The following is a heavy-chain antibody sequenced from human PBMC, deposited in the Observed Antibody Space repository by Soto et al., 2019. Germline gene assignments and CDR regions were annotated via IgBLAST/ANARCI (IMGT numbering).Heavy chain of an antibody. CDR1: GGSISSSSYY. CDR3: DRLRHSYSSSSHSYMDV. D-gene: IGHD6-13*01. Sequence: QLQLQESGPGLVKPSETLSLTCTVSGGSISSSSYYWGWIRQPPGKGLGRIGSIYYSGSTYYNPSLKSRVTIAVDTSKNQFSLSLTYVTAADTAVYYCDRLRHSYSSSSHSYMDVWGERTTVTV. J-gene: IGHJ6*03. CDR2: IYYSGST. V-gene: IGHV4-39*01.